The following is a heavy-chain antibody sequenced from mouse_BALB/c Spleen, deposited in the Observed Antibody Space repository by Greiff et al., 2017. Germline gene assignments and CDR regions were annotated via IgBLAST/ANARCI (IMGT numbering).Heavy chain of an antibody. V-gene: IGHV1-9*01. CDR2: ILPGSGST. CDR3: ARSGDGYPYAMDY. CDR1: GYTFSSYW. Sequence: VQLQQSGAELMKPGASVKISCKATGYTFSSYWIEWVKQRPGHGLEWIGEILPGSGSTNYNEKFKGKATFTADTSSNTAYMQLSSLTSEDSAVYYCARSGDGYPYAMDYWGQGTSVTVSS. D-gene: IGHD2-3*01. J-gene: IGHJ4*01.